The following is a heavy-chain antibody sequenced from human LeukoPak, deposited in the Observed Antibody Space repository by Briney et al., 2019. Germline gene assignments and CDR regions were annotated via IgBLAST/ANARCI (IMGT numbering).Heavy chain of an antibody. CDR1: GGSFSGYY. J-gene: IGHJ2*01. V-gene: IGHV4-34*01. CDR3: ARGRELLSYYFDL. CDR2: INHSGST. D-gene: IGHD1-26*01. Sequence: KPSETLSLTCAVYGGSFSGYYWSWIRQPPGKGLEWIGEINHSGSTNYNPSLKSRVTISVDTSKNQFSLKLSSVTAADTAVYYCARGRELLSYYFDLWGRGTLVTVSS.